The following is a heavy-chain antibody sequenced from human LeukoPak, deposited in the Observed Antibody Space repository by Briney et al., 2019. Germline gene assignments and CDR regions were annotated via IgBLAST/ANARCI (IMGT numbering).Heavy chain of an antibody. CDR3: ARLGTYYYDSSGYPFDY. CDR1: GGSISSSNW. V-gene: IGHV4-4*02. Sequence: PSETLSLTCAVSGGSISSSNWWSWVRQPPGKGLEWIGEIYHSGSTNYNPSLKSRVTISVDKSKNQFSLKLSSVTAADTAVYYCARLGTYYYDSSGYPFDYWGQGTLVTVSS. J-gene: IGHJ4*02. D-gene: IGHD3-22*01. CDR2: IYHSGST.